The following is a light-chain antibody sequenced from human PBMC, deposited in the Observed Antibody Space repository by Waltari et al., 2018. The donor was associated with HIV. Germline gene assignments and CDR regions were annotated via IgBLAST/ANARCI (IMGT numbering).Light chain of an antibody. CDR2: EVS. CDR3: SSYAGSNNFV. Sequence: QSALTQPPSASGSPGQSVTISCTGTSSDVGGYNYVSWYQQHPVKAPKFMIYEVSKRPSGVPDRFSGSKSGNTASLTVSGLQAEDEADYYCSSYAGSNNFVFGTGTKVTVL. CDR1: SSDVGGYNY. V-gene: IGLV2-8*01. J-gene: IGLJ1*01.